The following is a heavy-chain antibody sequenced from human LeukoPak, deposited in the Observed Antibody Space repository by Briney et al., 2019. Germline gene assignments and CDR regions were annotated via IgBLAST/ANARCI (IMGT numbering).Heavy chain of an antibody. J-gene: IGHJ4*02. CDR2: IYYTGT. CDR3: ARVGRITMVRGSSYYFDY. D-gene: IGHD3-10*01. CDR1: GGSVTDYY. V-gene: IGHV4-59*02. Sequence: PSETLSLTCTVSGGSVTDYYWSWIRQSPGKGLEWIGYIYYTGTSYNPSLKSRVTISADTSKNQFSLKLISVTAADTAVYYCARVGRITMVRGSSYYFDYWGQGTLVTVSS.